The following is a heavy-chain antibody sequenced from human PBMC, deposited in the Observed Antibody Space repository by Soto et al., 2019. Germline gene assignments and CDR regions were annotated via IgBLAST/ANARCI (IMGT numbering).Heavy chain of an antibody. V-gene: IGHV3-11*04. J-gene: IGHJ5*02. CDR1: GFSFSDYY. Sequence: GGSLRLSCAASGFSFSDYYMTWIRQAPGKGLEWVSYISSSGGTKYHADSVKGRFTISRDNAKNSVYLQMDSLRVEDTAVYYCAREGALKPFSSWGQGALVTVSS. CDR2: ISSSGGTK. CDR3: AREGALKPFSS.